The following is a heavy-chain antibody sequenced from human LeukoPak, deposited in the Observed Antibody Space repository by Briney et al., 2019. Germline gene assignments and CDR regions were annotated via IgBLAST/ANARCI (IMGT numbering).Heavy chain of an antibody. CDR1: GYSFGSFG. CDR2: ISAYNGDT. CDR3: ARGGYYGSGSFPDY. D-gene: IGHD3-10*01. J-gene: IGHJ4*02. V-gene: IGHV1-18*01. Sequence: GASVKVSCKASGYSFGSFGINWVRRAPGQGLEWMGWISAYNGDTNYAQKLQGRVTMTTDTSTSTAYMDLMSLRSDDTAVYYCARGGYYGSGSFPDYWGQGTLVTVSS.